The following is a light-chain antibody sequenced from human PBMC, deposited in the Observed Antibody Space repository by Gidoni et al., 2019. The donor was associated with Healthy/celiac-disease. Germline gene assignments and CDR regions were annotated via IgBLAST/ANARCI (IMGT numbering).Light chain of an antibody. CDR2: DVS. CDR3: SSYTSSSTLV. J-gene: IGLJ3*02. CDR1: SSDVGGYNY. Sequence: QSALTQPASVSRSPGTSITISCTGTSSDVGGYNYVSWYQQHPGKAPKLMIYDVSNRPSGVSNRFSGSKSGNTASLTISGLQAEDEADYYCSSYTSSSTLVFGGGTKLTVL. V-gene: IGLV2-14*01.